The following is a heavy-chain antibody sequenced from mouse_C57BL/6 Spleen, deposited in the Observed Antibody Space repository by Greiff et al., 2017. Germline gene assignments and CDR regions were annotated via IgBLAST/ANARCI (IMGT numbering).Heavy chain of an antibody. CDR2: IYPGSGST. Sequence: QVQLQQPGAELVKPGASVKMSCKASGYTFNSYWITWVQQRPGQGLEWIGDIYPGSGSTNYHEKFKSKATLTVDTSSSTAYMQLSSLTSEDAAVYYCARLLPYDYDDAKDYWGQGTSVTVSS. D-gene: IGHD2-4*01. CDR1: GYTFNSYW. J-gene: IGHJ4*01. V-gene: IGHV1-55*01. CDR3: ARLLPYDYDDAKDY.